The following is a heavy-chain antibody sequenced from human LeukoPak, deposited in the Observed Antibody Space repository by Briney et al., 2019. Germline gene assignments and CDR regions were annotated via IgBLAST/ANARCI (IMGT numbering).Heavy chain of an antibody. J-gene: IGHJ4*02. CDR2: IKQDGTEK. Sequence: GRSLRLSCAASGFTFSSYWMSSVRQAPGKGVEWVANIKQDGTEKYYVDSVKGRFTISRDNAKNSLFLQMNTLRAEDTAVYYCARDWGLDYWGQGTLVTVSS. CDR1: GFTFSSYW. D-gene: IGHD7-27*01. CDR3: ARDWGLDY. V-gene: IGHV3-7*04.